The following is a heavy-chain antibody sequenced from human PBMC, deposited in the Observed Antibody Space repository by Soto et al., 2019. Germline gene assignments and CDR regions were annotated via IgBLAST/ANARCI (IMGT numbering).Heavy chain of an antibody. V-gene: IGHV4-4*07. CDR3: ARSFDRTGENWFDP. CDR2: IYTSGST. Sequence: PSETLSLTYTVSGGSISSYYWSWIRQPAGKGLEWIGRIYTSGSTNYNPSLKSRVTMSVDTSKNQFSLKPSSVTAADTAVYYCARSFDRTGENWFDPWGQGTLVTVSS. J-gene: IGHJ5*02. CDR1: GGSISSYY. D-gene: IGHD3-9*01.